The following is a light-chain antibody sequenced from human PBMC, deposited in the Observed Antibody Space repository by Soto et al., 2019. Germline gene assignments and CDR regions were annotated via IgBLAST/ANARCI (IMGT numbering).Light chain of an antibody. CDR3: QQRSNWPST. Sequence: EIVLTQSPATLYLSPGDRDTLSCRASQSVSSYLAWYQQKPGQAPRLLIYDASNRATGIPARFSGSGSGTDFTLTITSLEPEDFAVYYCQQRSNWPSTVGGGTKVEIK. CDR2: DAS. CDR1: QSVSSY. J-gene: IGKJ4*02. V-gene: IGKV3-11*01.